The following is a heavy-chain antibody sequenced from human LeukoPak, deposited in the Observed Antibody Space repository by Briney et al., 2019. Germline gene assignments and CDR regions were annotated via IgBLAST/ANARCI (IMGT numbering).Heavy chain of an antibody. Sequence: SETLSLTCTVSGGSISSYYWGWIRQPPGKGLEWIGSIYYGGSTYYNPSLKSRVTISVDTSKNQFSLELSSVTAADTAVYYCARDPRAYCGGDCDYFDYWGQGTLVTVSS. CDR2: IYYGGST. V-gene: IGHV4-39*07. CDR3: ARDPRAYCGGDCDYFDY. D-gene: IGHD2-21*02. J-gene: IGHJ4*02. CDR1: GGSISSYY.